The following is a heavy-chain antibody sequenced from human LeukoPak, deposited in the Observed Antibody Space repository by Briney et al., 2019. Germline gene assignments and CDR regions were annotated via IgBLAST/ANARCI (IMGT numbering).Heavy chain of an antibody. CDR3: ARGGGQLAVYYYYMDV. Sequence: SVKVSCKASGGTFSSYAISWVRQAPGQGLEWMGGIIPIFGTANYAQKFQGRVTITADKSTSTAYMELSSLRSEDTAVYYCARGGGQLAVYYYYMDVWGKGTTVTVSS. J-gene: IGHJ6*03. V-gene: IGHV1-69*06. CDR1: GGTFSSYA. CDR2: IIPIFGTA. D-gene: IGHD6-6*01.